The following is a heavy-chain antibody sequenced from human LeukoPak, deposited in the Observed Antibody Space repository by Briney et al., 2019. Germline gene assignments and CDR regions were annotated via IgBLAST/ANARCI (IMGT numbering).Heavy chain of an antibody. J-gene: IGHJ4*02. V-gene: IGHV4-59*01. CDR1: GGSISTYY. CDR2: IYYNEST. Sequence: SETLSLTCTVSGGSISTYYWSWIRQPVGKGLEWIGYIYYNESTNYNPSVKSRVTISADTSKNQFSLKLRSVTAADTAVYYCARGLWLVNYWGQGTLVTVSS. D-gene: IGHD6-19*01. CDR3: ARGLWLVNY.